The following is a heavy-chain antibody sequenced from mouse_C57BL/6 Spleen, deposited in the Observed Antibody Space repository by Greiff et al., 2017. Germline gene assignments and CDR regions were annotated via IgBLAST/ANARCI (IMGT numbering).Heavy chain of an antibody. Sequence: QVHLKQPGTELVKPGASVKLSCKASGYTFTSYWMHWVKQRPGQGLEWIGNINPSNGGTNYNEKFKSKATLTVDKSSSTAYMQLSSLTSEDSAVYYCARWRYYGSGFAYWGQGTLVTVSA. J-gene: IGHJ3*01. V-gene: IGHV1-53*01. CDR2: INPSNGGT. CDR3: ARWRYYGSGFAY. CDR1: GYTFTSYW. D-gene: IGHD1-1*01.